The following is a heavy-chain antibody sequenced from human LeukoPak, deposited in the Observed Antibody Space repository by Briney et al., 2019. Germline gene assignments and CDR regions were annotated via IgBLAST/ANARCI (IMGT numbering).Heavy chain of an antibody. CDR1: GHTFTSYG. CDR2: ISAYNGNT. Sequence: GASVKVSCKASGHTFTSYGISWVRQAPGQGLEWMGWISAYNGNTNYAQKLQGRVTTTTDTSTSTAYMELRSLRSDDTAVYYCARVRGVTYCYYYMDVWGKGTTVTVSS. V-gene: IGHV1-18*01. D-gene: IGHD3-10*01. CDR3: ARVRGVTYCYYYMDV. J-gene: IGHJ6*03.